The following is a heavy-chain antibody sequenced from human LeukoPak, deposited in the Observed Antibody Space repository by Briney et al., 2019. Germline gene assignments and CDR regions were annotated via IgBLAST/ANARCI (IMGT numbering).Heavy chain of an antibody. V-gene: IGHV4-34*01. CDR1: GGSFGGYY. D-gene: IGHD6-6*01. CDR3: ARGSSSPPFDY. Sequence: SETLSLTCAVYGGSFGGYYWSWVRQPPGKGLEWIGEINHSGSTNYNPSLKSRVTISVDTSKNQFSLKLSSVTAADTAVYYCARGSSSPPFDYWGQGTLVTVSS. J-gene: IGHJ4*02. CDR2: INHSGST.